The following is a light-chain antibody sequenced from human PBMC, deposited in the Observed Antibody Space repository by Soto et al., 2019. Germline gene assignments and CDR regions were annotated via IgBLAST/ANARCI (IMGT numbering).Light chain of an antibody. J-gene: IGKJ4*01. V-gene: IGKV3-11*01. CDR3: QQRIDWPLT. CDR2: DAS. CDR1: QSVNNY. Sequence: EIVLTQSPAILSVSPGERATLSCRASQSVNNYLAWYQQTPGQAPRLLIYDASTRATGIPARFSGSGSGTDFTLTISSLEPEDFAVYYCQQRIDWPLTFGGGTKVDIK.